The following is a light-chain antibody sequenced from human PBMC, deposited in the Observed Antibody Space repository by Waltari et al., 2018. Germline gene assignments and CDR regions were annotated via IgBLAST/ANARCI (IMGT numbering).Light chain of an antibody. CDR1: SGLSSNV. V-gene: IGLV4-69*01. CDR3: QTGGHGTWV. J-gene: IGLJ3*02. CDR2: VTSDGSH. Sequence: QLVLTQSPSASASLGASVKLTCTLSSGLSSNVIAWLQQQPEKGPRYLMKVTSDGSHSKGDGFPDRFSGSSPGAERYLTISSLQSEDEADYYCQTGGHGTWVFGGGTKLTVL.